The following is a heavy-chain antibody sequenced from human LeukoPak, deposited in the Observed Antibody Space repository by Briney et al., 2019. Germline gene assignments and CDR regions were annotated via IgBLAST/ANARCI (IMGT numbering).Heavy chain of an antibody. Sequence: GGSLRLPCAASGFTFSSYAMSWVRQAPGKGLEWVSAISGSGGSTYYADSVKGRFTISRDNSKNTLYLQMNSLRAEDTAVYYCAKRITMVRGVISNPFFDYWGQGTLVTVSS. CDR1: GFTFSSYA. V-gene: IGHV3-23*01. J-gene: IGHJ4*02. CDR2: ISGSGGST. D-gene: IGHD3-10*01. CDR3: AKRITMVRGVISNPFFDY.